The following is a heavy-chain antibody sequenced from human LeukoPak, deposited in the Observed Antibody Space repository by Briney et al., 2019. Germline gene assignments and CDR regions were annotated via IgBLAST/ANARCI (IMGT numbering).Heavy chain of an antibody. CDR2: IFYSGST. CDR1: GGSISSSSYF. V-gene: IGHV4-39*01. J-gene: IGHJ4*02. D-gene: IGHD3-9*01. Sequence: ASETLSLTCTVSGGSISSSSYFWGWIRQPPGKGLEWIGSIFYSGSTYYNPSLNSRVTISIDTSKYQFSLRLSSVTAADTAVYYCARQFYDILTGYPYYFDHWGQGTLVTVSS. CDR3: ARQFYDILTGYPYYFDH.